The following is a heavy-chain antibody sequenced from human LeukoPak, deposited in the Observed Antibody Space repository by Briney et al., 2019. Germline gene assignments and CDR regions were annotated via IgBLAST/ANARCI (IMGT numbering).Heavy chain of an antibody. J-gene: IGHJ4*02. CDR1: GLTFSSYA. D-gene: IGHD4-11*01. Sequence: GGSLRLSCAASGLTFSSYAMSWVRQAPGKGLEWVSSISTSSSYIYYAGSVKGRFTISRDNDKILLYLQMNTLRDEDTAVYHCGRDRARNSQAEYFFDYWGQGTLVTVSS. CDR3: GRDRARNSQAEYFFDY. V-gene: IGHV3-21*01. CDR2: ISTSSSYI.